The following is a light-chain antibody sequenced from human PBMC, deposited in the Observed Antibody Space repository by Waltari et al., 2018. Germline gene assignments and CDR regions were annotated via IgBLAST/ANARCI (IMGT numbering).Light chain of an antibody. J-gene: IGLJ3*02. V-gene: IGLV9-49*01. CDR2: VGTGGIVG. Sequence: QPVLTQPPSTSASLGASVPLTRTLSSGYRNCKLDWLQQIPGKGPRFVMRVGTGGIVGSKGDGIPDRFSVLGSGLNRYLTIKNIQEEDEGDYHCGADHGSGSSFVWVFGGGTKVTVV. CDR1: SGYRNCK. CDR3: GADHGSGSSFVWV.